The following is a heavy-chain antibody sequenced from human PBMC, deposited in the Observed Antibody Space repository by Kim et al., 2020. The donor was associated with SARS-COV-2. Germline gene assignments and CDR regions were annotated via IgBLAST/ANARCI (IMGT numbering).Heavy chain of an antibody. J-gene: IGHJ4*02. D-gene: IGHD6-19*01. CDR3: ARAGSVAGFFDY. CDR2: IYYSGST. Sequence: SETLSLTCTVSGGSISSYYWSWIRQPPGKGLEWIGYIYYSGSTNYNPSLKSRVTISVDTSKNQFSLKLSSVTAADTAVYYCARAGSVAGFFDYWGQGTLVTVSS. V-gene: IGHV4-59*08. CDR1: GGSISSYY.